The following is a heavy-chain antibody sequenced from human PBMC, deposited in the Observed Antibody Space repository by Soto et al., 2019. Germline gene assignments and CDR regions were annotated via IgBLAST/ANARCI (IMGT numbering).Heavy chain of an antibody. V-gene: IGHV4-59*08. D-gene: IGHD5-12*01. J-gene: IGHJ4*02. CDR2: IYYSGST. CDR1: GGSISSYY. CDR3: AISRDGYNFFDY. Sequence: PSETLSLTCTVSGGSISSYYWSWIRQPPGKGLEWIGYIYYSGSTNYNPSLKSRVTISVDTSKNQFSLKLSSVTAADTAVYYCAISRDGYNFFDYWGQGALVTVSS.